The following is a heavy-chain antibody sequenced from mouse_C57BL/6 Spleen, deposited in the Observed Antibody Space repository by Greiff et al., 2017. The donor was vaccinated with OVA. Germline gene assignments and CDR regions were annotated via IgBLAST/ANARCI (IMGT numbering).Heavy chain of an antibody. D-gene: IGHD1-1*01. CDR2: IVPEDGET. Sequence: EVQLQQSGAELVKPGASVKLSCTASGFNIKDYYMHWVKQRTEQGLEWIGKIVPEDGETKYAPKFQAKATKTTDTSSNTAYLQLSSLTSEDTAVYYFARIATGGYFYVWGTGTTVTVSS. V-gene: IGHV14-2*01. J-gene: IGHJ1*03. CDR3: ARIATGGYFYV. CDR1: GFNIKDYY.